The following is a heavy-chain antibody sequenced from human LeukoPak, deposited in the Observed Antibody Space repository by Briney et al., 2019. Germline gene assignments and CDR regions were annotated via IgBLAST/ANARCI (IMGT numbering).Heavy chain of an antibody. V-gene: IGHV3-23*01. D-gene: IGHD2-15*01. Sequence: GGSLRLSCAASGFPFSSHAMSWVRQPPGKGLEWVAAISNGKTYYADSVRGRFAISRDDSTNTVYLHMNSLRDEDTALYHCVREAGYCAPVCLKTNWFDPWGQGTLVTVSS. CDR3: VREAGYCAPVCLKTNWFDP. CDR2: ISNGKT. J-gene: IGHJ5*02. CDR1: GFPFSSHA.